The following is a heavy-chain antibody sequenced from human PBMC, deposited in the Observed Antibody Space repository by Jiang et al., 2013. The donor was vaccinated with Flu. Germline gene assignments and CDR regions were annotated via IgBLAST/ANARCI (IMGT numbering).Heavy chain of an antibody. CDR3: ARGLHAGSYFNFDY. CDR2: FNPGGGGT. V-gene: IGHV1-46*01. D-gene: IGHD3-10*01. Sequence: VQLVESGAEVKKPGASVKVSCKASGYTFTTYYIHWVRQAPGQGLEWMGMFNPGGGGTIYAQQFRGRVTMPRGTSTTTVYMELSSLRSDDTAVYYCARGLHAGSYFNFDYWGQGALVIVSS. CDR1: GYTFTTYY. J-gene: IGHJ4*02.